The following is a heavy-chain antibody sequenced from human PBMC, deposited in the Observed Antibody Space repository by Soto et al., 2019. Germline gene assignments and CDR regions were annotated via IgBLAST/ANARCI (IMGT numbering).Heavy chain of an antibody. CDR3: ARRSGSYGPFDF. D-gene: IGHD3-10*01. Sequence: GESLKISCKGSGYYFATYWIGWVRQLPGKGLEWMGIIYPRDSDTRYSPSFQGQVTISADKSISTSYLQWSSLRASDTAMYYCARRSGSYGPFDFWGQGTLVTVSS. V-gene: IGHV5-51*01. CDR1: GYYFATYW. J-gene: IGHJ4*02. CDR2: IYPRDSDT.